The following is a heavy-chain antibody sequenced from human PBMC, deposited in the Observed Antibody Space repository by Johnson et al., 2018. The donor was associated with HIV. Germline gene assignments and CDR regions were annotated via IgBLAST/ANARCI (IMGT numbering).Heavy chain of an antibody. Sequence: VQLVESGGGVVQPGRSLRLSCAASGFTFSNYGMHWVRQAPGKGLEWVSGINWNGGSTGYADSVKGRFTISRDNSKNTLYLQMISLRAEDTALYYCAREVIVAGHGGAFDIWGQGTMVTVSS. CDR1: GFTFSNYG. CDR3: AREVIVAGHGGAFDI. D-gene: IGHD5-12*01. CDR2: INWNGGST. V-gene: IGHV3-20*04. J-gene: IGHJ3*02.